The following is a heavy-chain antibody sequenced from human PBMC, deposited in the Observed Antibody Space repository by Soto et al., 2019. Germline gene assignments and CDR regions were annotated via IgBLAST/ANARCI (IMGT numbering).Heavy chain of an antibody. CDR3: ARDKGLLGAFDI. CDR2: ISYDGSNK. V-gene: IGHV3-30-3*01. J-gene: IGHJ3*02. CDR1: GFTFSSYA. D-gene: IGHD2-21*01. Sequence: VQLVESGGGVVQPGRSLRLSCAASGFTFSSYAMHWVRQAPGKGLEWVAVISYDGSNKYYADSVKGRFTISRDNSKNTLYLQMNSLRAEDTAVYYCARDKGLLGAFDIWGQGTMVTVSS.